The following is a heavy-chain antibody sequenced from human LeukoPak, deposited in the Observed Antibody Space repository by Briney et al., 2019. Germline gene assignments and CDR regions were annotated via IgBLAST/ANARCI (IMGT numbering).Heavy chain of an antibody. CDR1: GYSFTSYW. D-gene: IGHD2-15*01. V-gene: IGHV5-51*01. CDR2: MYPGDSDT. Sequence: GESLKISCKGSGYSFTSYWIGWVRQMPGKGLEWMGIMYPGDSDTRYSPSFQGQVTISADKSISIAYLQWSSLKASVTAMYYCARSQCSGGSCYSGWYFDLWGRGTLVTVSS. CDR3: ARSQCSGGSCYSGWYFDL. J-gene: IGHJ2*01.